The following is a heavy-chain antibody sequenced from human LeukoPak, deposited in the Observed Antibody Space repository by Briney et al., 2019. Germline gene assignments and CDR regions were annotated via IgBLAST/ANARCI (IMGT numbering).Heavy chain of an antibody. Sequence: GGSLRLSCAASGFTFSGYAMSWVRQAPGKGLEWVSAISGSGGSTYYAGSVKGRFTISRDNSKNTLYLQMNSLRAEDTAVYYCAKTLTAYYYGSGSHEFDCWGQGTLVTVSS. D-gene: IGHD3-10*01. CDR1: GFTFSGYA. V-gene: IGHV3-23*01. CDR3: AKTLTAYYYGSGSHEFDC. CDR2: ISGSGGST. J-gene: IGHJ4*02.